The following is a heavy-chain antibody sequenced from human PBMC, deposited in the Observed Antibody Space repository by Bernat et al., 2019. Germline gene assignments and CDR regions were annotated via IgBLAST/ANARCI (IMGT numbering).Heavy chain of an antibody. CDR3: ALVCSSSNCLFDY. D-gene: IGHD2-2*01. CDR2: INPSGGSA. J-gene: IGHJ4*02. CDR1: GYTFTNYF. Sequence: QVQLVQSGAEVKKPGASVKVSCKASGYTFTNYFMHWVRQAPGQGLEWMGIINPSGGSASYTQKFQGRVTMTRDTSTSTVYMGLGSLRSADTAVYYCALVCSSSNCLFDYWGQGTLVTVST. V-gene: IGHV1-46*03.